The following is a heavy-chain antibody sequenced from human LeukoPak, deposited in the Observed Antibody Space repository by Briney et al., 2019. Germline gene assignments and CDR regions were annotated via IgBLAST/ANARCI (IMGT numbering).Heavy chain of an antibody. V-gene: IGHV3-74*03. D-gene: IGHD2-2*01. CDR2: VNSDGSSL. CDR1: GFTVSSYW. J-gene: IGHJ4*02. Sequence: GGSLRLSCAASGFTVSSYWMHWVRQAPGKGLVRVSRVNSDGSSLTYADSVKGRFTISRDNAENTLYLQMNSLRAEDTAVYYCASGVQGSSWIVNWGQGTLVTVSS. CDR3: ASGVQGSSWIVN.